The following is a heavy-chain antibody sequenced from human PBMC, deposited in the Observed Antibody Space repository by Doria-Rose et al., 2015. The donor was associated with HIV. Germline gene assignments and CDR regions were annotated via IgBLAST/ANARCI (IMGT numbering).Heavy chain of an antibody. CDR3: ARDLGIQLWLGY. J-gene: IGHJ4*02. CDR2: IYHSGNT. Sequence: GGSISSSNWWSWVRQPPGKGLEWIGQIYHSGNTNYNPSLKSRVTISADKSKNQFSLKLTSVTAEGTAVYYCARDLGIQLWLGYWGQGTLVTVSS. V-gene: IGHV4-4*02. CDR1: GGSISSSNW. D-gene: IGHD5-18*01.